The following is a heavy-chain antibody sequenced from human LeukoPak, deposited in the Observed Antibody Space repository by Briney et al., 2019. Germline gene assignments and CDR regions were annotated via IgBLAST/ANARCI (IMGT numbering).Heavy chain of an antibody. V-gene: IGHV1-2*02. CDR3: ARDFPTYYYDSSGWDAFDI. Sequence: EASVKVSCKASGYTFTGYYMHWVRQAPGRRLEWMGWINPNSGGTNYAQKFQGRVTMTRDTSISTAYMELSRLRSDDTAVYYCARDFPTYYYDSSGWDAFDIWGQGTMVTVSS. J-gene: IGHJ3*02. CDR2: INPNSGGT. D-gene: IGHD3-22*01. CDR1: GYTFTGYY.